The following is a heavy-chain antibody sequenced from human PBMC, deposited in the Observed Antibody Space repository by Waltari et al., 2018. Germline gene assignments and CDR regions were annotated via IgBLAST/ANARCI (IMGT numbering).Heavy chain of an antibody. D-gene: IGHD1-20*01. V-gene: IGHV1-18*01. CDR3: ARELNNWNRLMNAFDI. CDR1: GYTFTSYG. Sequence: QVQLVQSGAEVKKPGASVKVSCKASGYTFTSYGISWVRQAPGQGLEWMGWISAYNGNTNWAQKLQGRVTMTTDTSTSTAYMELRSLRSDDTAVYYCARELNNWNRLMNAFDIWGQGTMVTVSS. J-gene: IGHJ3*02. CDR2: ISAYNGNT.